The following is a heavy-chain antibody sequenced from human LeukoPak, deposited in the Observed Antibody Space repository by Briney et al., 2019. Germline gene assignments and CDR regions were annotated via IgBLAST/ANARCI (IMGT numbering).Heavy chain of an antibody. CDR3: ARSRRRGEDAFDI. J-gene: IGHJ3*02. CDR1: GFTFSSFT. D-gene: IGHD3-16*01. CDR2: ISSRGTYI. Sequence: PGGSLRLSCAASGFTFSSFTMNWVRQAPGKGLEWVSYISSRGTYIYYADSLKGRFTISRDNAKNSLYVQMNSLRDEDTAVYYCARSRRRGEDAFDIWGQGTMVTVSS. V-gene: IGHV3-21*01.